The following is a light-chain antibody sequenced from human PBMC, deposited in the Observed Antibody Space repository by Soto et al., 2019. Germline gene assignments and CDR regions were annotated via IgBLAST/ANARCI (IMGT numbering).Light chain of an antibody. V-gene: IGLV2-14*01. Sequence: QSALTQPASVSGSPGQSITISCTGTSSDVGGYNYVSWYQQHPSKAPKLMIYEVSNRPSGVSNRFSGSKSGSTASLTISGLQAEDEADYYCSSYTSSSTPYVFGTGTKVTVL. CDR3: SSYTSSSTPYV. CDR1: SSDVGGYNY. CDR2: EVS. J-gene: IGLJ1*01.